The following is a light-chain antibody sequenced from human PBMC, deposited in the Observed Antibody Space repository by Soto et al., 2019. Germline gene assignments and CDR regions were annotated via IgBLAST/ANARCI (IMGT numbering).Light chain of an antibody. CDR2: EVS. J-gene: IGKJ1*01. Sequence: SVRTQTPLSSPVTLGHASSISCRTSQSLLHRDGNSYLGWFQQRPGQAPRLLIYEVSDRFSGVPDRFSGSGSGTDFTLTISRVEAEDVAIYYCMQDTSSHWTFGQGTKVDIK. CDR3: MQDTSSHWT. CDR1: QSLLHRDGNSY. V-gene: IGKV2-24*01.